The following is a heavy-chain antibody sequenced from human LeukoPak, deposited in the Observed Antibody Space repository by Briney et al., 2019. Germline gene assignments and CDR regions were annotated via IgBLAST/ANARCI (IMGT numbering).Heavy chain of an antibody. J-gene: IGHJ4*02. CDR3: ARVSVATSFDY. D-gene: IGHD5-12*01. CDR1: GFTFSSYS. CDR2: ISSSSSYI. Sequence: GGSLRLFCAASGFTFSSYSMNWVRQAPGKGLEWVSSISSSSSYIYYADSVKGRFTISRDNAKNSLYLQMNSLRAEDTAVYYCARVSVATSFDYWGQGTLVTVSS. V-gene: IGHV3-21*01.